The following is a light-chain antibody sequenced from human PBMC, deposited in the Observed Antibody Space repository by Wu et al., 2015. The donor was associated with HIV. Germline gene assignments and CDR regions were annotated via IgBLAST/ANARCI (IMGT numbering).Light chain of an antibody. V-gene: IGKV3-15*01. CDR2: GAS. Sequence: EIVMTQSPATLSVSPGERATLSCRASQNVNNNLAWFQQKPGQAPRLLIYGASTRATGIPARFSGSGSGTEFTLTISSMQSEDFAVYYCQQYNKWSETFGQGTKVEIK. CDR3: QQYNKWSET. CDR1: QNVNNN. J-gene: IGKJ1*01.